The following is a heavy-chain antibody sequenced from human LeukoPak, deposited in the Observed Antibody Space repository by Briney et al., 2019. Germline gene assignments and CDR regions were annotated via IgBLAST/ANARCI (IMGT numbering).Heavy chain of an antibody. CDR1: GYTFTGYY. D-gene: IGHD3-10*01. CDR3: ARVVVGTMVRGVKYYYYMDV. V-gene: IGHV1-2*02. J-gene: IGHJ6*03. Sequence: ASVKVSCKASGYTFTGYYMHWVRQAPGQGLEWMGWINPNSGGTNYAQKFQGRVTMTRGTSISTAYMELSRLRSDDTAVYYCARVVVGTMVRGVKYYYYMDVWGKGTTVTVSS. CDR2: INPNSGGT.